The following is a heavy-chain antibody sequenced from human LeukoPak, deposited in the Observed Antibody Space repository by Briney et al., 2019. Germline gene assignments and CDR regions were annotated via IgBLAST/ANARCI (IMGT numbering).Heavy chain of an antibody. V-gene: IGHV1-8*01. D-gene: IGHD3-22*01. J-gene: IGHJ6*02. CDR3: ARVYFEPDYYDSSGYPRYYYYGMDV. CDR1: GYTFTSYD. CDR2: MSPNSGNT. Sequence: ASVKVSCKASGYTFTSYDINWVRQATGQGFEWMGWMSPNSGNTGYAQKFQGRVTMTRSTSMSTAYMELSSLSSEDTAVYYCARVYFEPDYYDSSGYPRYYYYGMDVWGQGTTVTVSS.